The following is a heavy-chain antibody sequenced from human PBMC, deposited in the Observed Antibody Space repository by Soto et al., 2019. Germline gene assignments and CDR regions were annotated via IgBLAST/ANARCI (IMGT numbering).Heavy chain of an antibody. CDR1: XGSFSGYY. CDR2: INHSGST. V-gene: IGHV4-34*01. D-gene: IGHD3-9*01. CDR3: ARGFIESGYYDILTGPAPSYYFDY. Sequence: SETLSLTCAVYXGSFSGYYWSWIRQPPGKGPEWIGEINHSGSTNYNPSLKSRVTISVDTSKNQFSLKLSSVTAADTAVYYCARGFIESGYYDILTGPAPSYYFDYWGQGTLVTVSS. J-gene: IGHJ4*02.